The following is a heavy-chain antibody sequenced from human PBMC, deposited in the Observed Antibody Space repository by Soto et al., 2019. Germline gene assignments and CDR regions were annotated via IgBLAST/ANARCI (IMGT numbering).Heavy chain of an antibody. V-gene: IGHV3-30*18. Sequence: VQLVESGGGVVQPGRSLRLLCEASGFSFSRYGMHWVRQAPGMGLEWVAVISWDGLAQYYADSVKGRFTISRDNSQSTLDLQMNSLRTEETASYYCAKETIQGGGHNDFDYWGQGALVTVSS. CDR2: ISWDGLAQ. CDR1: GFSFSRYG. D-gene: IGHD5-18*01. J-gene: IGHJ4*02. CDR3: AKETIQGGGHNDFDY.